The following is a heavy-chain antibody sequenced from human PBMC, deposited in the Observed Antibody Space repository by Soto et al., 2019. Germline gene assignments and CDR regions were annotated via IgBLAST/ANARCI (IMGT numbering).Heavy chain of an antibody. CDR3: ARGRDCGGGSCTAIGWFDP. V-gene: IGHV1-69*06. J-gene: IGHJ5*02. CDR1: GGTFSSYA. D-gene: IGHD2-15*01. CDR2: IIPIFGTA. Sequence: QVQLVQSGAEVKKPGSSVKVSCKASGGTFSSYAISWVRQAPGQGLEWMGGIIPIFGTANYAQKFQGRVTITADKSTSTAYMELSSLRSEDTAVYYCARGRDCGGGSCTAIGWFDPWGQGTLVTVSS.